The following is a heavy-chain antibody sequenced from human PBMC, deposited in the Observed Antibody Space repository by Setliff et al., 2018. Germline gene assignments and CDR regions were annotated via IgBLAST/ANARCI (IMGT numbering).Heavy chain of an antibody. V-gene: IGHV3-33*08. CDR1: GFTVSSNY. CDR3: ARDDGYNNRWYYY. CDR2: IWYDGSHQ. Sequence: GGSLRLSCAASGFTVSSNYMSWVRQAPGKGLEWVAVIWYDGSHQYYADSVKGRFTISRVNSKNMLYLQMNSLRAEDTAVYYCARDDGYNNRWYYYWGQGTLVTVSS. D-gene: IGHD6-13*01. J-gene: IGHJ4*02.